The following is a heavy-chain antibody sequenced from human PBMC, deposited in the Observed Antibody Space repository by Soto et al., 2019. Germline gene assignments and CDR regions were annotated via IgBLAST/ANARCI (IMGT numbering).Heavy chain of an antibody. V-gene: IGHV1-18*01. Sequence: ASVKVSCKASGYTFISYGISWVRQAPGEGLEWMGWISPYNSNTEYAKKFQGRATMTTDTSTSTAYMELRSLRSDDTAMYYCARDRAVIVATAIQFFDPWGPGTLVTVSS. J-gene: IGHJ5*02. D-gene: IGHD2-2*01. CDR3: ARDRAVIVATAIQFFDP. CDR2: ISPYNSNT. CDR1: GYTFISYG.